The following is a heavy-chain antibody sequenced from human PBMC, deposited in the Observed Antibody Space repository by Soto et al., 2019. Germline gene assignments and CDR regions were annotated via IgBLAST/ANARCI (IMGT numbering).Heavy chain of an antibody. CDR2: IYPGDSDT. J-gene: IGHJ6*02. CDR3: ASHDYYDSSGHYYGMDV. Sequence: ESLKISCKGSGYSFTSYWIGWVRQMPGKGLEWMGIIYPGDSDTRYSPSFQGQVTISADKSISTAYLQWSSLKASDTAMYYCASHDYYDSSGHYYGMDVWGQGTTVTVSS. CDR1: GYSFTSYW. D-gene: IGHD3-22*01. V-gene: IGHV5-51*01.